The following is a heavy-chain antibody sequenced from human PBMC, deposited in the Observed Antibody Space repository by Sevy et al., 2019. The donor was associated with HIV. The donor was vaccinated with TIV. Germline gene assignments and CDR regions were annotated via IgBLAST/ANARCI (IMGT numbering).Heavy chain of an antibody. D-gene: IGHD5-12*01. Sequence: ASVKDSCKASGGTFSSYAINWVRQAPGQGLEWMGGIIPIFGTANYAQKFQGRVTITADESTSTAYMELSSLRSEDTAVYYCAAKGDGYRAGYYYGMDVWGQGTTVTVSS. CDR3: AAKGDGYRAGYYYGMDV. J-gene: IGHJ6*02. CDR2: IIPIFGTA. V-gene: IGHV1-69*13. CDR1: GGTFSSYA.